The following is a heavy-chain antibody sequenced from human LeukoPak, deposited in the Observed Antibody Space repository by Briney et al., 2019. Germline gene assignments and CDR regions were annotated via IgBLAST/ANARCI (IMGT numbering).Heavy chain of an antibody. CDR2: IFPSGGEI. Sequence: GGSLRLSCAASGFTFSTFAMIWVRQPPGKGLEWFSSIFPSGGEIHYADSVRGRFTISRDNSKSTLSLQMNSLRAEDTAIYYCATYRQVLLPFESWGQGTLVTVSS. D-gene: IGHD2-8*02. CDR1: GFTFSTFA. CDR3: ATYRQVLLPFES. J-gene: IGHJ4*02. V-gene: IGHV3-23*01.